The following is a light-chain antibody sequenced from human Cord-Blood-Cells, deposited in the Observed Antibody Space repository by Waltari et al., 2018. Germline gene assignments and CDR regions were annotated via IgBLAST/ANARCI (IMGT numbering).Light chain of an antibody. Sequence: EIVMTQSPATLSVSPGERATLSCRASQSVSSNLAWYQQKPGQAPRLPIYGASTRATGIPARFSCSGSGTEFTLTISSLQSEDFAVYYCQQYNNWPRTFGQGTKVEIK. CDR1: QSVSSN. J-gene: IGKJ1*01. V-gene: IGKV3-15*01. CDR2: GAS. CDR3: QQYNNWPRT.